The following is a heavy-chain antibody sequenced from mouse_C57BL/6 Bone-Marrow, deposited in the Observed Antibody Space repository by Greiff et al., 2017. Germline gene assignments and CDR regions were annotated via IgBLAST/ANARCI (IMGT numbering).Heavy chain of an antibody. J-gene: IGHJ4*01. CDR3: AREGYGNYRGMGD. V-gene: IGHV1-76*01. CDR2: IYPGSGNT. CDR1: GYTFTGYY. D-gene: IGHD2-10*02. Sequence: QVQLQQSGAELVRPGASVKLSCKASGYTFTGYYITWVKQRPGQGLEWIARIYPGSGNTYYNEKFKGKATLTAEKSSSTAYMQLSSLTSEDSAVYFCAREGYGNYRGMGDWGKRTSVTVAS.